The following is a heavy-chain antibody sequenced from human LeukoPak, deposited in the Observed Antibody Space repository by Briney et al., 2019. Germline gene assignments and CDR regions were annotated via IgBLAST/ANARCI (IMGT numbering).Heavy chain of an antibody. V-gene: IGHV1-2*02. J-gene: IGHJ4*02. CDR1: GYTFTGYY. CDR2: INPNSGGT. D-gene: IGHD3-10*01. CDR3: ARSNGSGSHFDY. Sequence: ASVKVSCKASGYTFTGYYMHWVRQAPGQGLEWMGWINPNSGGTNYAQKFQSRVTMTRDTSISTAYMELSRLRSDDTAVYYCARSNGSGSHFDYWGQGTLVTVSS.